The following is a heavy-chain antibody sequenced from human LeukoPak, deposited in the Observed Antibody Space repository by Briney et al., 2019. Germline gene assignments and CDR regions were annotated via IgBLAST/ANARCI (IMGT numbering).Heavy chain of an antibody. CDR1: GGTFSSYA. J-gene: IGHJ2*01. CDR2: IIPIFGTA. D-gene: IGHD1/OR15-1a*01. CDR3: ARWANWDNWHFDL. V-gene: IGHV1-69*13. Sequence: SVKVSCKASGGTFSSYAISWVRQAPGQGLEWMGGIIPIFGTANYAQKFQGRVTITADESTSTAYMELSSLRSEDTAVYYCARWANWDNWHFDLWGRGTLVTVSS.